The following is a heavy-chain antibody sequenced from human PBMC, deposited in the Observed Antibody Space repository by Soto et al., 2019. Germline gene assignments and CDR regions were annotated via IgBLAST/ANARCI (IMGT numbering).Heavy chain of an antibody. J-gene: IGHJ4*02. CDR1: GGIFSTYA. CDR2: IIPLFGTP. CDR3: ARDRGDYGSGNYYNRIDF. Sequence: QVQLVQSGAEVKKPGSSVKVSCKASGGIFSTYAISWLRQAPGQGLEWMGGIIPLFGTPNYAQRFQGRVTITADESPSTAYMELSRLRSEDTAVYYCARDRGDYGSGNYYNRIDFWGQGTLVTVSS. V-gene: IGHV1-69*01. D-gene: IGHD3-10*01.